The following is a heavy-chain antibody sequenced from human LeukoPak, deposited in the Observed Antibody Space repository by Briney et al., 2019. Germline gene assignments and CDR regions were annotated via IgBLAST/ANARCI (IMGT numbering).Heavy chain of an antibody. V-gene: IGHV4-61*08. Sequence: SETLSVTCTVSGCSISSGGYYWMWIRQHPGKGLEWIGYIYTSGSTNYNPSLKSRVTISVDSSKNQCSLKLSCVTAADTAVYYCARLVIGESYSSSWYRGGDYYYYYMDVWGKGTTVTVSS. D-gene: IGHD6-13*01. CDR3: ARLVIGESYSSSWYRGGDYYYYYMDV. CDR1: GCSISSGGYY. J-gene: IGHJ6*03. CDR2: IYTSGST.